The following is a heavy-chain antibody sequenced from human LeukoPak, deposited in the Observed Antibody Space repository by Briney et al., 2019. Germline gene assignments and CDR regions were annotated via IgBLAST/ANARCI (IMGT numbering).Heavy chain of an antibody. Sequence: GGSLRLSCAASGFTFSSYAMHWVRQAPGKGLEWVAVISYDGSNKYYADSVKGRFTISRDNSKNTLYLQMNSLRAEDTAVYYCARGFPVHYYGSGSYSAEYFQHWGRGTLVTVSS. CDR3: ARGFPVHYYGSGSYSAEYFQH. CDR2: ISYDGSNK. CDR1: GFTFSSYA. V-gene: IGHV3-30-3*01. J-gene: IGHJ1*01. D-gene: IGHD3-10*01.